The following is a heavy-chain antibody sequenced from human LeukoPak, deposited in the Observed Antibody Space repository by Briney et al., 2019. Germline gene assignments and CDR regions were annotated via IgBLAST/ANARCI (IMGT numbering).Heavy chain of an antibody. CDR1: GFTFSDYS. Sequence: GGSLRLSCAAPGFTFSDYSMNWVRQAPGKGLEWVSSISSSTSYIFYADSMKGRFTISRDNAKNSLYLQMNSLRAEDTAVYYCARVLSAAMWGGMDVWGQGTTVTVSS. V-gene: IGHV3-21*01. CDR3: ARVLSAAMWGGMDV. CDR2: ISSSTSYI. J-gene: IGHJ6*02. D-gene: IGHD2-2*01.